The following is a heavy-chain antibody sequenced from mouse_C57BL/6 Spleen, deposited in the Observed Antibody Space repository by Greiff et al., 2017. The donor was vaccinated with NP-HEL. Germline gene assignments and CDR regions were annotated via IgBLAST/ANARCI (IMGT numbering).Heavy chain of an antibody. J-gene: IGHJ3*01. V-gene: IGHV3-6*01. CDR3: ARGIYYGTWFAY. Sequence: EVQLQESGPGLVKPSQSLSLTCSVTGYSITSGYYWNCIRQFPGNKLEWMGYISYDGSNNYNPSLKNRISITRDTSKNQFFLKLNSVTTEDTATYYCARGIYYGTWFAYWGQGTLVTVSA. D-gene: IGHD2-1*01. CDR2: ISYDGSN. CDR1: GYSITSGYY.